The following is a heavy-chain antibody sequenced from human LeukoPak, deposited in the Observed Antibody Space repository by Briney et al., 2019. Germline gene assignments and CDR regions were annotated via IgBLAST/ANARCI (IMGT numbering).Heavy chain of an antibody. D-gene: IGHD2-2*01. J-gene: IGHJ4*02. CDR3: AKASCSSTSCYWEYYFDY. Sequence: GGSLRLSCAASGFTFSSYAMSWVRQAPGKGLEWVSAISGSGGSTYYADSVKGRFTISRDNSKNTLYLQMNSLRAEDTAVYYCAKASCSSTSCYWEYYFDYWGQGTLVTVSS. V-gene: IGHV3-23*01. CDR1: GFTFSSYA. CDR2: ISGSGGST.